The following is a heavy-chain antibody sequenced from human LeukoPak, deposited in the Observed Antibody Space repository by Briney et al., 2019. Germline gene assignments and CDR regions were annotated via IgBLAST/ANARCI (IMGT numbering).Heavy chain of an antibody. V-gene: IGHV4-34*01. D-gene: IGHD6-19*01. Sequence: SETLSLTCAVYGGSFSGYYWSWIRQPPGKGLDWIGEINHSGSTNYNPSLKSRVTISVDTSKNQFSLKLSSVTAADTAVYYCARGRHRGLVLYYFDYWGQGTLVTVSS. CDR2: INHSGST. CDR3: ARGRHRGLVLYYFDY. J-gene: IGHJ4*02. CDR1: GGSFSGYY.